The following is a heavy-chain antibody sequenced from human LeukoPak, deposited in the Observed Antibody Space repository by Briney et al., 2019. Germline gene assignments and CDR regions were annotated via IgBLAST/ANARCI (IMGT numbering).Heavy chain of an antibody. J-gene: IGHJ6*02. V-gene: IGHV3-33*01. CDR2: TWYDGSNK. Sequence: PGGSLRPSCAASGFMFSTYGMHWVRQAPGKGLEWVAGTWYDGSNKYYVDSVKGRFTISRDNSKNTLYLQMNSLRAEDTAVYYCAREAAARYYYYYGMNVWGQGTTVAVSS. D-gene: IGHD6-13*01. CDR3: AREAAARYYYYYGMNV. CDR1: GFMFSTYG.